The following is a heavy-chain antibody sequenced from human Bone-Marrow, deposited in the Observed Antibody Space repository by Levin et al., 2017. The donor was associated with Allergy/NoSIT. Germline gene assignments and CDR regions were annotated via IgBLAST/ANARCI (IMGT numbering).Heavy chain of an antibody. CDR1: GGTFRHYA. V-gene: IGHV1-69*13. CDR3: LTRSAYSYGHYYFDY. J-gene: IGHJ4*02. D-gene: IGHD5-18*01. Sequence: VASVKVSCKASGGTFRHYALSWVRQAPGQGFEWMGGIVPVFGSTNYAQKFHGRVTITADESTSTANMELSSLRSDDTAVYYCLTRSAYSYGHYYFDYWGQGTLVTVSS. CDR2: IVPVFGST.